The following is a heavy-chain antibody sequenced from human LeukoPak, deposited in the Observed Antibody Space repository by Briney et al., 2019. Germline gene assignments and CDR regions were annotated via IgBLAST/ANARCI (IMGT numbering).Heavy chain of an antibody. CDR3: ISYLCGRDDQ. CDR2: IDPDWMTS. V-gene: IGHV3-74*01. CDR1: GFAFCSYC. D-gene: IGHD1-1*01. Sequence: GGSLSLSCEVSGFAFCSYCMLWVRHAPGGGVEWDSRIDPDWMTSHYADSVNGRFTISRDHAKDPLYLHMSSLRDEDTAVYYFISYLCGRDDQWRRGTLLSVSS. J-gene: IGHJ5*02.